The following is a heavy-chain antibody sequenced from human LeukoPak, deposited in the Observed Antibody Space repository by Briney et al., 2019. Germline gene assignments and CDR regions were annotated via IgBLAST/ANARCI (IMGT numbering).Heavy chain of an antibody. CDR3: ANFQYYYDSSGLEYYFDY. D-gene: IGHD3-22*01. J-gene: IGHJ4*02. CDR2: IYTSGST. V-gene: IGHV4-59*10. Sequence: SETLSLTCAVYGGSFSSYYWSWIRQPAGKGLEWIGRIYTSGSTNYNPSLKSRVTMSVDTSKNQFSLKLSSVTAADTAVYYCANFQYYYDSSGLEYYFDYWGQGTLVTVSS. CDR1: GGSFSSYY.